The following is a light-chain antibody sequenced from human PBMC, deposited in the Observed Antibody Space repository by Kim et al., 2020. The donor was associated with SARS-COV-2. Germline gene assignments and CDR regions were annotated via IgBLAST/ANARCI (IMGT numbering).Light chain of an antibody. J-gene: IGLJ2*01. Sequence: SPGQSARITCSGDKLGDKYACLYQQKPGQSPVLVIYQASKRPSGIPERFSGSNSGNTATLTISGTQAMDEADYYCQAWDSSTAVVFGGGTQLTVL. CDR3: QAWDSSTAVV. V-gene: IGLV3-1*01. CDR1: KLGDKY. CDR2: QAS.